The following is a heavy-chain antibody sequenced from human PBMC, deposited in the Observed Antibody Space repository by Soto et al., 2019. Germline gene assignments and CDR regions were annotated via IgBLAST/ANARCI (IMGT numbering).Heavy chain of an antibody. D-gene: IGHD2-15*01. CDR1: GFTFSSYA. Sequence: GXSLRLSCAASGFTFSSYAMSWVRQAPGKGLEWVSAISGSGGSTYYADSVKGRFTISRDNSKNTLYLQMNSLRAEDTAVYYCAKKGGGSRSGMDVWGQGTTVTVSS. CDR2: ISGSGGST. CDR3: AKKGGGSRSGMDV. J-gene: IGHJ6*02. V-gene: IGHV3-23*01.